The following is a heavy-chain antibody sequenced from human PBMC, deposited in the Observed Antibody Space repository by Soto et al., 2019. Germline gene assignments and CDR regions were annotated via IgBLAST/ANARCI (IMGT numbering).Heavy chain of an antibody. D-gene: IGHD3-22*01. CDR1: GGTFSSYA. CDR3: ARDTQYYDSSGYPDAPFDY. Sequence: SVKVSCKASGGTFSSYAISWVRQAPGQGLEWMGGIIPIFGTANYAQKFQGRVTITADESTSTAYMELSSLRSEDTAVYYCARDTQYYDSSGYPDAPFDYWGQGTLVTVSS. J-gene: IGHJ4*02. V-gene: IGHV1-69*13. CDR2: IIPIFGTA.